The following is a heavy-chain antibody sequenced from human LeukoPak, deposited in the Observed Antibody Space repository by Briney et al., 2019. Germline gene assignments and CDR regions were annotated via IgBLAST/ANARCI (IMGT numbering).Heavy chain of an antibody. Sequence: GASVKVSCKASGGTFSSYAISWVRQAPGQGLEWMGGIIPIFGTANYAQKFQGRVTITADESTSTAYMELSSLRSKDTAVYYCAKTTTQHRYYYYGMDVWGQGTTVTVSS. V-gene: IGHV1-69*13. CDR2: IIPIFGTA. CDR3: AKTTTQHRYYYYGMDV. D-gene: IGHD4-11*01. J-gene: IGHJ6*02. CDR1: GGTFSSYA.